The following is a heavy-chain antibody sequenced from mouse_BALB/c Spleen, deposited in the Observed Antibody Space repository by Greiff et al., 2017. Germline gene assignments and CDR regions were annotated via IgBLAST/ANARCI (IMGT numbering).Heavy chain of an antibody. CDR3: ARSMSTTSAWFAY. CDR1: GFPFSSFG. D-gene: IGHD2-4*01. Sequence: DVKLVESGGGLVQPGGSRKLSCAASGFPFSSFGMHWVRPAPETGLEWVAYISSGSSTIYYADTVKGRFTISRDNPKNTLFLQMTSLRSEDTAMYYCARSMSTTSAWFAYWGQGTLVTVSA. V-gene: IGHV5-17*02. J-gene: IGHJ3*01. CDR2: ISSGSSTI.